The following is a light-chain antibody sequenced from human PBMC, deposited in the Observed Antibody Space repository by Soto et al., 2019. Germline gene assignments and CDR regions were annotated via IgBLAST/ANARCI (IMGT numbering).Light chain of an antibody. CDR3: SSHAGSRNIL. V-gene: IGLV2-8*01. Sequence: QSALTQPPSASGSVGQSVTISCTGTSRDVGGYNYVSWYQQHPGKAPRLIIYEVTRRPPGVPDRFSGSKSVNTAALTVSGLQAEDEADYYCSSHAGSRNILFGGGTKLTVL. CDR2: EVT. J-gene: IGLJ2*01. CDR1: SRDVGGYNY.